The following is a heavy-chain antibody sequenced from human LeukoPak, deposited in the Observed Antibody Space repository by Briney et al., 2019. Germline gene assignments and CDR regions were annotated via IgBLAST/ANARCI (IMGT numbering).Heavy chain of an antibody. J-gene: IGHJ4*02. D-gene: IGHD6-19*01. V-gene: IGHV3-30-3*01. CDR3: ARQKGQWLATFDY. CDR1: GFTFSSFG. Sequence: QPGGSLRLSCAASGFTFSSFGMHWARQAPGKGLEWVAVITYDGSKKYYADSVKGRFTISRDNAKNSLYLQMNSLRAEDTAVYYCARQKGQWLATFDYWGQGTLVTVSS. CDR2: ITYDGSKK.